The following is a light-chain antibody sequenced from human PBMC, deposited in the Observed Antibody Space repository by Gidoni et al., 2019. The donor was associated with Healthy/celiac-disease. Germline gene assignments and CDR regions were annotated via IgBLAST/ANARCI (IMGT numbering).Light chain of an antibody. J-gene: IGKJ1*01. CDR1: QSVSSSY. CDR3: QQDGSSRTGT. Sequence: ELVLTQSPGTLSLSPGERATLSCRASQSVSSSYLAWYQQKPGQAPRLLIYGASSRATGIPDRFSGSGSGKDFNLNISRLEPEDFAVDYWQQDGSSRTGTFGQGTKVEIK. CDR2: GAS. V-gene: IGKV3-20*01.